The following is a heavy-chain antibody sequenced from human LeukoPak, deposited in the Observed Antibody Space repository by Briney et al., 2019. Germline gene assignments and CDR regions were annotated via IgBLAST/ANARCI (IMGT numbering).Heavy chain of an antibody. Sequence: SVKVSCKASGGTFSSYAISWVRQAPGQGLEWMGGIIPIYGTANYAQKFQGRVTITPDKSTSTAYMELSSLRSEDTAVYYCASSDSSGWYYFDYWGQGTLVTVSS. CDR3: ASSDSSGWYYFDY. D-gene: IGHD6-19*01. CDR2: IIPIYGTA. CDR1: GGTFSSYA. J-gene: IGHJ4*02. V-gene: IGHV1-69*06.